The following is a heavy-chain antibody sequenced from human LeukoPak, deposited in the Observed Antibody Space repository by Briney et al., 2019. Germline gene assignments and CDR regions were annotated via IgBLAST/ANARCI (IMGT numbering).Heavy chain of an antibody. Sequence: GGSLRLSCAASGFTFSGYAMSWVRQAPGKGLEWVSAISGSGGSTYYADSVKGRFTISRDNSKNTLYLQMNSLRAEDTAVYYCAKPPYDSSGQGYWGQGTLVTVSS. V-gene: IGHV3-23*01. CDR2: ISGSGGST. D-gene: IGHD3-22*01. J-gene: IGHJ4*02. CDR3: AKPPYDSSGQGY. CDR1: GFTFSGYA.